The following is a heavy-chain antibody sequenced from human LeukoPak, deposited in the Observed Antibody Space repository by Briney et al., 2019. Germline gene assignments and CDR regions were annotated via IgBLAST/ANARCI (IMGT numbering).Heavy chain of an antibody. V-gene: IGHV4-34*01. CDR2: INHSGST. J-gene: IGHJ6*03. Sequence: SETLSLTCAVYGGSFSGYYWSWIRQPPGKGLEWIGEINHSGSTNYNPSLKSRVTISVDTSKNQFSLKLSSVTAADTAVYYCAKRAAERGYSGYDYGWYYYYYYMDVWGKGTTVTISS. CDR1: GGSFSGYY. CDR3: AKRAAERGYSGYDYGWYYYYYYMDV. D-gene: IGHD5-12*01.